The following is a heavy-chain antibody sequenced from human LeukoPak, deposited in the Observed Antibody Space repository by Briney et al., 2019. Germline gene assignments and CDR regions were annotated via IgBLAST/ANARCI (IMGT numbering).Heavy chain of an antibody. Sequence: PGGSLRLSCAASGFTFTIYAMNWVRQAPGKGLEWVSVIGTSGDNIHYADSVKGRFTISRDNSKNTLFLQMNSLRAEDTAVYYCGRYSQTGDPGYWGKGTVVTVSS. V-gene: IGHV3-23*01. D-gene: IGHD7-27*01. CDR1: GFTFTIYA. J-gene: IGHJ4*02. CDR2: IGTSGDNI. CDR3: GRYSQTGDPGY.